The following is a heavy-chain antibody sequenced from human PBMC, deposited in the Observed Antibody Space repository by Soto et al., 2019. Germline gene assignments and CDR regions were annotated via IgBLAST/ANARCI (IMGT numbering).Heavy chain of an antibody. CDR3: ANQRLGTPRQTFDY. V-gene: IGHV3-23*01. D-gene: IGHD7-27*01. CDR2: ISGSGGST. CDR1: GFTFSSYA. Sequence: GGSLRLSCAASGFTFSSYAMSWVRQAPGKGLEWVSAISGSGGSTYYADSVKGRFTISRDNSKNTLYLQMNSLRAEDTAVYYCANQRLGTPRQTFDYWGQGTLVTVSS. J-gene: IGHJ4*02.